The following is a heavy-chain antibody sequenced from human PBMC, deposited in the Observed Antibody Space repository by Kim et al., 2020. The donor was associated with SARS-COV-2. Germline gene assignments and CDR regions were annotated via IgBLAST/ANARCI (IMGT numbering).Heavy chain of an antibody. CDR2: VNQNGTT. Sequence: SETLSLTCAVYGAPLSGYYWSWIRQSPGKGLEYIGEVNQNGTTYYNPALKSRATISVDTSKNQFSLNLTFVTAADTAVYYCARDARQWFDPWGQGTLVTVAS. V-gene: IGHV4-34*01. CDR3: ARDARQWFDP. CDR1: GAPLSGYY. J-gene: IGHJ5*02. D-gene: IGHD2-2*01.